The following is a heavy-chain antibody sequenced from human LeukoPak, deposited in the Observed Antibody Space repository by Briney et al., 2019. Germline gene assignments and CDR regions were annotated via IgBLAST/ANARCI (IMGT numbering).Heavy chain of an antibody. D-gene: IGHD3-10*02. CDR3: ARDLRSGNYYSDY. CDR2: IYHSGST. V-gene: IGHV4-38-2*02. CDR1: GYSISSGYY. Sequence: PSETLSLTCAVSGYSISSGYYWGWIRQPPVKGLEWIGSIYHSGSTYYNPSLKSRVTISVDTSKNQFSLKLSSVTAADTAVYYCARDLRSGNYYSDYWGQGTLVTVSS. J-gene: IGHJ4*02.